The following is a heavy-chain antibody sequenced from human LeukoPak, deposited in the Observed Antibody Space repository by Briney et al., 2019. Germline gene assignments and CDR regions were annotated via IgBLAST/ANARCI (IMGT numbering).Heavy chain of an antibody. CDR2: IKQDGGEK. CDR3: AKSNWNSPGI. V-gene: IGHV3-7*01. D-gene: IGHD1-20*01. J-gene: IGHJ3*02. Sequence: GGSLRLSCAASGFTFSTYWMSWVRQAPGKGLEWVANIKQDGGEKYYVDSVKGRFTISRDNSKNTLYLQMNSLRAEDTSVYYCAKSNWNSPGIWGQGTMVTVSS. CDR1: GFTFSTYW.